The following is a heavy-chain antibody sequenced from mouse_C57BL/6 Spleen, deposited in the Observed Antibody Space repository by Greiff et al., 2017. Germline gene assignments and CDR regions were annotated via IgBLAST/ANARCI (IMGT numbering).Heavy chain of an antibody. D-gene: IGHD1-2*01. CDR3: AKGAASGDYAMDY. CDR2: IYPGDGDT. CDR1: GYAFSSSW. J-gene: IGHJ4*01. V-gene: IGHV1-82*01. Sequence: QVHVKQSGPELVKPGTSVKISCKASGYAFSSSWMNWVRQRPGKGLEWIGRIYPGDGDTNYNGKFKGKATLTADKSSSTAYMQLSSLTSEDSAVYFCAKGAASGDYAMDYWGQGTSVTVSS.